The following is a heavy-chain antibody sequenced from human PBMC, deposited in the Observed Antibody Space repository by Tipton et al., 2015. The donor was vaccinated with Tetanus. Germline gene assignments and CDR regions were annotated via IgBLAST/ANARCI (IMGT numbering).Heavy chain of an antibody. CDR3: VRADTVAVLYAGPPDY. J-gene: IGHJ4*02. D-gene: IGHD2-8*01. Sequence: QLVQSGPEMKKPGESLKISCQASGYTFYSYWIGWVRQMPGKGLEWVGIFYPGDSDTRYSPSFQGRFPISADRSTNTAYLQWSWLRAADTAIYYFVRADTVAVLYAGPPDYWGQGTLVTVSS. V-gene: IGHV5-51*01. CDR2: FYPGDSDT. CDR1: GYTFYSYW.